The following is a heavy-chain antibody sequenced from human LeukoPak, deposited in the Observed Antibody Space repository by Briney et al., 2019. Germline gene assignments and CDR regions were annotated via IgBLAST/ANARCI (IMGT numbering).Heavy chain of an antibody. D-gene: IGHD3-22*01. CDR3: TRGTYYYDTDAYLWDFDY. J-gene: IGHJ4*02. CDR2: IRRKASGGTT. V-gene: IGHV3-49*04. CDR1: GFTFGDYA. Sequence: TGGSLRLSCTASGFTFGDYAINWVRQAPGQGLEWVSSIRRKASGGTTEYAASVEGRFTISRDDSKNIAYLQMNSLKTEDTAVYYCTRGTYYYDTDAYLWDFDYWGQGTLVTVSS.